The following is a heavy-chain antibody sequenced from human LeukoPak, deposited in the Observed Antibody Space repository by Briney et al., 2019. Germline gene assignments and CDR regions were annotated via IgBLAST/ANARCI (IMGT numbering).Heavy chain of an antibody. D-gene: IGHD1-1*01. V-gene: IGHV3-7*01. Sequence: SGGSLRLSCAASGFTFSSYWMSWVRQAPGKGLEWVANIKQDGSEKYYVDSVKGRFTISRDNSKNTLYLQMNSLRAEDTAVYYCAKDLRYNWNLGNAFDIWGQGTMVTVSS. CDR2: IKQDGSEK. J-gene: IGHJ3*02. CDR1: GFTFSSYW. CDR3: AKDLRYNWNLGNAFDI.